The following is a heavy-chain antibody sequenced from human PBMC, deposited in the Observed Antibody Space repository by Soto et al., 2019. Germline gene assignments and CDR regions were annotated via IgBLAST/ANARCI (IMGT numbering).Heavy chain of an antibody. J-gene: IGHJ3*02. Sequence: GASVKVSCKASGGTFSSYTISWVRQAPGQGLEWMGRIIPILGIANYAQKFQGRVTITADKSTSTAYMELSSLRSEDTAVYYCASENTQTDDAFDIWGQGTMVTVSS. CDR2: IIPILGIA. CDR1: GGTFSSYT. V-gene: IGHV1-69*02. CDR3: ASENTQTDDAFDI.